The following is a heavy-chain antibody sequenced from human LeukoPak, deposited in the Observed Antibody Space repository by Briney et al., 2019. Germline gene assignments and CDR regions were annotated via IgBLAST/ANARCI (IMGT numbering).Heavy chain of an antibody. D-gene: IGHD2-2*01. CDR2: ISYDGRNK. Sequence: GKSLRLSCAASGFTFNNYGMHWVRQAPGRGLEWVAVISYDGRNKHYPDSVKGRFTISRDISTDTLWLQMDSLRTEDTAVYYCAKGPLRGTAAAIDYWGQGTLVTVSS. CDR3: AKGPLRGTAAAIDY. V-gene: IGHV3-30*18. J-gene: IGHJ4*02. CDR1: GFTFNNYG.